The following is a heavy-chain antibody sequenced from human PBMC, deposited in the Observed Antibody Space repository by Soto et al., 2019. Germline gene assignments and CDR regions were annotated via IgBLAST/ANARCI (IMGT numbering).Heavy chain of an antibody. D-gene: IGHD2-15*01. CDR2: IYWDDDR. J-gene: IGHJ5*01. Sequence: QITLKESGPTLVEPTQTLTLTCSFSGFSLTKSGVGVGWFRRAPGKALECLGIIYWDDDRRYNPSLKTRLTITKDTSKNQVVLTMTYMEPVDTGTYYCARRVTYSDSWDVGWFDSWGQGTPVTV. CDR1: GFSLTKSGVG. V-gene: IGHV2-5*02. CDR3: ARRVTYSDSWDVGWFDS.